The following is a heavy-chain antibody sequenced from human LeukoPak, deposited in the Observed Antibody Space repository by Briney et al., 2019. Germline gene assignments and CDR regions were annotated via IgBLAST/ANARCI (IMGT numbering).Heavy chain of an antibody. J-gene: IGHJ6*02. CDR3: AKEGLGAWLRLEYYGMDV. D-gene: IGHD5-12*01. CDR2: INQDGSEK. CDR1: RFTFSNYW. V-gene: IGHV3-7*01. Sequence: GGSLRLSCEASRFTFSNYWMNWFRQAPGKGLEWVANINQDGSEKNYVDSVKGQFTISRDNSKNTLYLQMNSLRAEDTAVYYCAKEGLGAWLRLEYYGMDVWGQGTTVTVSS.